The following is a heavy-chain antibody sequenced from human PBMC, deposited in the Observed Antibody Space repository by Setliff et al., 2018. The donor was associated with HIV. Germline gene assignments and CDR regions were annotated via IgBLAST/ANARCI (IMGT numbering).Heavy chain of an antibody. J-gene: IGHJ6*02. D-gene: IGHD3-9*01. V-gene: IGHV5-51*01. Sequence: PGASLKISCKGSGYSFTSYWIGWVRQMPGKGLEWMGIIYPGDSDTRYSPSFQGQVTISADKSISTAYLQWSSLKASDTAMYYCARLSTGFYYYYYGMDVWGQGTTVTVSS. CDR1: GYSFTSYW. CDR3: ARLSTGFYYYYYGMDV. CDR2: IYPGDSDT.